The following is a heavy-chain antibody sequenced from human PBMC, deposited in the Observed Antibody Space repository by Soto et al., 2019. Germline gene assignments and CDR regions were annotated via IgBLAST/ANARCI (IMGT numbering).Heavy chain of an antibody. D-gene: IGHD2-8*01. CDR1: GYTFTSYY. CDR3: ASSPDIVLIN. Sequence: ASVKVSCKASGYTFTSYYMHWVRQAPGQGLEWMGIINPSGGSTSYAQKFQGRVTITADESTSTAYMELSSLRSEDTAVYYCASSPDIVLINWGQGTLVTVSS. J-gene: IGHJ4*02. CDR2: INPSGGST. V-gene: IGHV1-46*01.